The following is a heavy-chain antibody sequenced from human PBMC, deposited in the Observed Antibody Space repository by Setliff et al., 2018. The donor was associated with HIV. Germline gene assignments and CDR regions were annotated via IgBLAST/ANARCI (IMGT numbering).Heavy chain of an antibody. CDR1: GGSISTHY. CDR2: LSPSGTT. Sequence: SETLSLTCTVSGGSISTHYWSWIRQPPGKGLEWIGELSPSGTTRSNPSLQSRVTISLDTSNNQFSLKLTSVTAADAAIYYCVASSSWSCRLNYWGQGTLVTVSS. J-gene: IGHJ4*02. D-gene: IGHD2-2*01. V-gene: IGHV4-34*01. CDR3: VASSSWSCRLNY.